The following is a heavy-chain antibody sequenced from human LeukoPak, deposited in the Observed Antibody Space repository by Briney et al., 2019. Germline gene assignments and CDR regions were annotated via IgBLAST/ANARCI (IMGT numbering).Heavy chain of an antibody. Sequence: SETLSLTCTVSGGSISSGSYYWTWIRQPAGKRLEWIGHLYTSGTTSYNPSLQSRLTISADTSKHQFSLRLTSVTAADTAVYYCARAGGSVGWYGTIDSWGQGTLVTVSS. CDR3: ARAGGSVGWYGTIDS. CDR2: LYTSGTT. CDR1: GGSISSGSYY. D-gene: IGHD6-19*01. J-gene: IGHJ4*02. V-gene: IGHV4-61*09.